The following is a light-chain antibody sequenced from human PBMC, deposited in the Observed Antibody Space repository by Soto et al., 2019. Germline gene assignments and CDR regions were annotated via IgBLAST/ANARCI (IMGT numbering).Light chain of an antibody. J-gene: IGKJ4*01. CDR2: DTS. CDR3: QQYGSSLLT. Sequence: EVVLTQSPVTLSLSPGERATLSCGASPTVSDIYLAWYQQKPGLAPRLLVYDTSSRATGIPDRFSDSGSGTDFTLTINRLEPEDFAVYYCQQYGSSLLTFGGGTKVEIK. V-gene: IGKV3D-20*01. CDR1: PTVSDIY.